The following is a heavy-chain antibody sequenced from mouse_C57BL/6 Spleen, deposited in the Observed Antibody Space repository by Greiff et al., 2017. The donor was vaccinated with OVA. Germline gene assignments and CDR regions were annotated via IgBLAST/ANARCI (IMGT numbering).Heavy chain of an antibody. CDR3: TKGTVVADY. V-gene: IGHV14-4*01. Sequence: VQLKESEAELVRPGASVKLSCTASGFNIKDDYMHWVKQRPEQGLEWIGWIDPENGDTEYASKFQGKATITADTSSNTAYLQLSSLTSEDTAVYYCTKGTVVADYWGQGTTLTVSS. CDR1: GFNIKDDY. D-gene: IGHD1-1*01. CDR2: IDPENGDT. J-gene: IGHJ2*01.